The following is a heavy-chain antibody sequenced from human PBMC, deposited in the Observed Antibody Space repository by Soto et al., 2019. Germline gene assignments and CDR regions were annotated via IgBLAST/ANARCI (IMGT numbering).Heavy chain of an antibody. CDR3: ARSANTYGSPFDY. CDR2: IHRGGST. V-gene: IGHV3-66*01. D-gene: IGHD3-10*01. Sequence: GGSLRLSCAASGFTFSSYCMHWVRQAPGKGLEWVSIIHRGGSTYYADSVKGRFTISRDSSKNILYLQINGLTADDTAVYYCARSANTYGSPFDYWGQGALVTVSS. CDR1: GFTFSSYC. J-gene: IGHJ4*02.